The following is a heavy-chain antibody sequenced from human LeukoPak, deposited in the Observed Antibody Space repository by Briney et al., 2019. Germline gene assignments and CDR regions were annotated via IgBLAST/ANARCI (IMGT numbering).Heavy chain of an antibody. CDR3: ARVGELLWFGKLDDYGMDV. V-gene: IGHV1-2*02. Sequence: ASVKVSCKASGYTFTGYYMHWVRQAPGQGLEWMGWINPNSGGTNYAQKFQGRVTMTRDTSISTAYMELSRLRSDDTAVYYCARVGELLWFGKLDDYGMDVWGQGTTVTVSS. CDR1: GYTFTGYY. D-gene: IGHD3-10*01. CDR2: INPNSGGT. J-gene: IGHJ6*02.